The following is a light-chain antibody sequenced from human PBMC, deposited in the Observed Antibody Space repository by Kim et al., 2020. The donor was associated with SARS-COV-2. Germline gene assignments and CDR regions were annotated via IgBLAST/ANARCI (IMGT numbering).Light chain of an antibody. J-gene: IGLJ2*01. V-gene: IGLV6-57*03. CDR1: SGNIASNY. CDR3: QSYDSANHVI. CDR2: EDS. Sequence: TIGVSCTRTSGNIASNYVQWYPQRPGSAPTTVIYEDSRRPSGVPDRVSASIDTSSNSASLTLSGLTTEDEADYYCQSYDSANHVIFGGGTQLTVL.